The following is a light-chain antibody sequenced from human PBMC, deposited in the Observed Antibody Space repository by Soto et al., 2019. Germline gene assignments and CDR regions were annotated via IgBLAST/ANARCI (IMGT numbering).Light chain of an antibody. CDR1: SGHSNHI. Sequence: QLVLTQSSSASASLGASVKLTCTLNSGHSNHIIAWHQQQPGKAPRYLMKIDSTGSYKKGSGVPDRFSGSSSGADRYLTISSLQFEDEADYYCETWGSNTWVFGGGTKLTVL. CDR3: ETWGSNTWV. CDR2: IDSTGSY. J-gene: IGLJ3*02. V-gene: IGLV4-60*02.